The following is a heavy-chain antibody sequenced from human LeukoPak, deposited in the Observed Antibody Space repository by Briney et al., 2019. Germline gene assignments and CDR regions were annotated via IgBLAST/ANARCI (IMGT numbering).Heavy chain of an antibody. J-gene: IGHJ4*02. Sequence: KSSETLSLTCTVSGGSISSGNYYWSWIRQPAGKGLEWIGSIYYSGSTYYNPSLKSRVTISVDTSKNQFSLKLSSVTAADTAVYYCWVHCSSTSCYKDVDYWGQGTLVTVSS. CDR1: GGSISSGNYY. D-gene: IGHD2-2*02. CDR2: IYYSGST. V-gene: IGHV4-39*01. CDR3: WVHCSSTSCYKDVDY.